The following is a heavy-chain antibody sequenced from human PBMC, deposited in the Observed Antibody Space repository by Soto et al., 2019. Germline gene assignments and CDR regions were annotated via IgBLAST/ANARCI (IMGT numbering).Heavy chain of an antibody. V-gene: IGHV3-21*01. CDR3: ARELATLRDYYFDY. D-gene: IGHD5-12*01. CDR1: GFTFSSYS. Sequence: EVQLVESGGGLVKPGGSLRLSCAASGFTFSSYSMNWVRHAPGKGLEWVSSISSSSSYIYYADSVKGRFTISRDNAKNLLYLQMNSLRAEDTAVYYCARELATLRDYYFDYWGQGTLVTVSS. CDR2: ISSSSSYI. J-gene: IGHJ4*02.